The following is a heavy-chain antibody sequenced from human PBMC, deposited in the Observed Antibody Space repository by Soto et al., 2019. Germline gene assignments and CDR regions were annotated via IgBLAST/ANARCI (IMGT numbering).Heavy chain of an antibody. CDR1: GASINNNDYY. CDR3: ARMSYFYDKWYFDL. CDR2: VYYSGTT. V-gene: IGHV4-30-4*01. D-gene: IGHD3-22*01. Sequence: SETLSLTCTVSGASINNNDYYWIWIRQTPGKGLEWIGYVYYSGTTDYIPSPKSRLSMSIDKSQNQFTLKLNSVTAADTATYYCARMSYFYDKWYFDLWGRGTLVTVSS. J-gene: IGHJ2*01.